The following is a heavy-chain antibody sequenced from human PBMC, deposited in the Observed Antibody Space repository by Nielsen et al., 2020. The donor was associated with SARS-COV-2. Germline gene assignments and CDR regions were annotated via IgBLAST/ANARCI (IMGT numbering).Heavy chain of an antibody. CDR3: ARGGYSSSWYESASKYYFDY. V-gene: IGHV3-48*03. J-gene: IGHJ4*02. D-gene: IGHD6-13*01. CDR1: GFTFSSYE. CDR2: ISSSGSTI. Sequence: GGSLRLSCAASGFTFSSYEMNWVRQAPGKGLEWVSYISSSGSTIYYADSVKGRFTISRDNAKNSLYLQMNSLRAEDTAVYYCARGGYSSSWYESASKYYFDYWGQGTLVTVSS.